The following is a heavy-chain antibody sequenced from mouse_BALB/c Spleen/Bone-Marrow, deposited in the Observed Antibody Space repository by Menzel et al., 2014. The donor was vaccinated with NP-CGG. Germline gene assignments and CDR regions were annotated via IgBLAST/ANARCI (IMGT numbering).Heavy chain of an antibody. J-gene: IGHJ4*01. CDR1: GDSITSGY. D-gene: IGHD1-1*01. Sequence: EVQVVESGPSLVKPSQTLSLTCSVTGDSITSGYWNWIRKFPGNKLEYMGYISYSGSTYYNPSLKHRISITRDTSKNQYYLQLNSVTTEDTATYYCARGGGSSYNYAMDYWGQGTSVTVSS. V-gene: IGHV3-8*02. CDR3: ARGGGSSYNYAMDY. CDR2: ISYSGST.